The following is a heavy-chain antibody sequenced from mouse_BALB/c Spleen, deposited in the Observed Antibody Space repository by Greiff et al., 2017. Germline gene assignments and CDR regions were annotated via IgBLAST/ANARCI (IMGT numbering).Heavy chain of an antibody. D-gene: IGHD2-3*01. CDR2: IYPGNSDT. CDR3: TREDGYYRAWFAY. J-gene: IGHJ3*01. CDR1: GYTFTSYW. V-gene: IGHV1-5*01. Sequence: VQLQQPGAELVKPGASVKLSCKASGYTFTSYWMHWVKQRPGQGLEWIGAIYPGNSDTSYNQKFKGKAKLTAVTSTSTAYMELSSLTNEDSAVYYCTREDGYYRAWFAYWGQGTLVTVSA.